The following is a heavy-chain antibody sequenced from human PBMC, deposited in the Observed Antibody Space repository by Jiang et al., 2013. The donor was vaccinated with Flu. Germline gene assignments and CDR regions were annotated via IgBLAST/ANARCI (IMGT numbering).Heavy chain of an antibody. CDR1: GFTFNTYG. Sequence: VQLVESGGGVVQPGRSLRLSCGASGFTFNTYGMHWVRQAPGKGLEWVAVIWYDGSYKYYADSVKGRFTISRDNSKNTLYLQMNSLRADDTAVYYCAREGHRTTAGSETHFDYWGQGTLVIVSS. V-gene: IGHV3-33*01. J-gene: IGHJ4*02. CDR2: IWYDGSYK. D-gene: IGHD6-13*01. CDR3: AREGHRTTAGSETHFDY.